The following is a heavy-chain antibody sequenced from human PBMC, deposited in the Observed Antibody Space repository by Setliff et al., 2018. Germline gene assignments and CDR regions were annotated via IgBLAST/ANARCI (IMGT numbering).Heavy chain of an antibody. CDR2: INHSGGT. V-gene: IGHV4-34*01. J-gene: IGHJ4*02. CDR1: GGSLSDYY. D-gene: IGHD3-3*01. CDR3: RFWDGSYKNDY. Sequence: PSETLSLTCTVYGGSLSDYYWSWIRQPPGKGLEWIVEINHSGGTNYSPSLKSRVTISVDMSKNQLSLKLSSVTAADTAAYYCRFWDGSYKNDYWGQGTLVTVPQ.